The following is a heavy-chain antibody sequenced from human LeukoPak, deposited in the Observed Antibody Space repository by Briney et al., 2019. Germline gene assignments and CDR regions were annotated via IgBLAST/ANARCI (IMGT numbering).Heavy chain of an antibody. J-gene: IGHJ3*02. CDR3: AGYDSSGYATFGI. V-gene: IGHV4-39*07. CDR1: GGSTSSYY. D-gene: IGHD3-22*01. Sequence: SETLSLTCTVSGGSTSSYYWSWIRQPPGKGLEWIGSIYYSGSTYYNPSLKSRVTISVDTSKNQFSLKLSSVTAADTAVYYCAGYDSSGYATFGIWGQGTMVTVSS. CDR2: IYYSGST.